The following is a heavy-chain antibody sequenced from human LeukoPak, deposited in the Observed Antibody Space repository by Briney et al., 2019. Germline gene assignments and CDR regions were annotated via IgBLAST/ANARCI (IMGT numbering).Heavy chain of an antibody. CDR1: GYTLTELS. D-gene: IGHD6-13*01. Sequence: ASVKVSFKVSGYTLTELSMHWVRQAPGKGLEWMGGFDPEDGETIYAQKFQGRVTMTEDTSTDTAYMELSSLRSEDTAVYYCATGLFISGSSSWPSYYYYGMDVWGQGTTVTVSS. J-gene: IGHJ6*02. CDR3: ATGLFISGSSSWPSYYYYGMDV. V-gene: IGHV1-24*01. CDR2: FDPEDGET.